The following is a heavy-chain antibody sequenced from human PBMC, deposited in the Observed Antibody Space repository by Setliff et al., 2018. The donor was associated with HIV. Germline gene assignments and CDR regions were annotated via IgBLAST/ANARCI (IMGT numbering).Heavy chain of an antibody. Sequence: GGSLRLSCAASVFTFNNYGMNWVRQAPGKGLEWVAFIRYDGSQKYYVGSVKGRFTISRDNSKNTLYLQMNSPRVEDTAVYYCARDQSSSWTTGLDYWGQGALVTVS. J-gene: IGHJ4*02. D-gene: IGHD6-13*01. V-gene: IGHV3-30*02. CDR2: IRYDGSQK. CDR3: ARDQSSSWTTGLDY. CDR1: VFTFNNYG.